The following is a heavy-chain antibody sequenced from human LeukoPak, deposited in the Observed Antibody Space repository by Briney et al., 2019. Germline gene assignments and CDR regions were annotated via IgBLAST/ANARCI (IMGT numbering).Heavy chain of an antibody. CDR1: GGSISSSY. CDR3: ARGYSTGWYPFHY. V-gene: IGHV4-4*07. Sequence: KPSETLSLTCTVSGGSISSSYWSWIRQPAGKGLEWIGRIYTSGSTDYNPSLKSRVTISVDKSKNQLSLKLSSVTAAATAVYFCARGYSTGWYPFHYWGQGTLVTVSS. D-gene: IGHD6-19*01. J-gene: IGHJ4*02. CDR2: IYTSGST.